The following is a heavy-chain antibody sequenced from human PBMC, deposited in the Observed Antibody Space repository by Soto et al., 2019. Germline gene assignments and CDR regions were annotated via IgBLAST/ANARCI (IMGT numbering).Heavy chain of an antibody. Sequence: GGSLRLSCSASGFIFSESTIYWVRQVPGKGLEAISAVSTSGRSTYYADSVKDRFTISRDNSKNTLYLQMNSLRDEDTAVYYCARDNSGSYYVYYYGMDVWGQGTTVTVSS. V-gene: IGHV3-64*04. CDR3: ARDNSGSYYVYYYGMDV. CDR1: GFIFSEST. J-gene: IGHJ6*02. D-gene: IGHD1-26*01. CDR2: VSTSGRST.